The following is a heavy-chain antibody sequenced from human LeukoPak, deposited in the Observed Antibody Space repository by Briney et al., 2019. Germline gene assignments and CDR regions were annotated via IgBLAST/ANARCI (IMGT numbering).Heavy chain of an antibody. CDR1: GFTFSSYA. J-gene: IGHJ3*02. Sequence: GGSLRLSCAASGFTFSSYAMHWVRQAPGKGLEWVAVISYDGSNKYYADSVKGRFTISRDNSKNTPYLQMNSLRAEDTAVYYCASPGEAFDIWGQGTMVTVSS. CDR2: ISYDGSNK. V-gene: IGHV3-30-3*01. CDR3: ASPGEAFDI.